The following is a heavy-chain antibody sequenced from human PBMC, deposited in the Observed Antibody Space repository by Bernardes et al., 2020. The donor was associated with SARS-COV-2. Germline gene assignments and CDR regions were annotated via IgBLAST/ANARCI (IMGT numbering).Heavy chain of an antibody. J-gene: IGHJ4*02. CDR1: GFTVSSNY. Sequence: ASLSTSCTVTGFTVSSNYMSWVRRAPGKGLEWVSLIDGGDGGSTYYADSVKGRFIISRDSSKNTLHLEMNNLRLEDTAMYYCARDTDSRERADWWGQGTLVTVSS. D-gene: IGHD3-9*01. V-gene: IGHV3-66*01. CDR3: ARDTDSRERADW. CDR2: IDGGDGGST.